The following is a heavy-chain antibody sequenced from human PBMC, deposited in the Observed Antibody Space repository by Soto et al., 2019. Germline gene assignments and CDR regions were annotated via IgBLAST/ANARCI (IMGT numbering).Heavy chain of an antibody. V-gene: IGHV3-30*18. CDR3: AKGSLFDY. CDR2: ISYDGSNK. CDR1: GFTFSSYG. Sequence: GGSLRLSCAASGFTFSSYGMHWVRQAPGKGLEWVAVISYDGSNKYYADSVKGRFTISRDNSKNTLYLQMNSLRAEDTAVYYCAKGSLFDYWGQGTLVTVSS. J-gene: IGHJ4*02.